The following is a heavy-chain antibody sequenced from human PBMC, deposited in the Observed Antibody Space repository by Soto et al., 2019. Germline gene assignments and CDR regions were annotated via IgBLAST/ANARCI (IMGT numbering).Heavy chain of an antibody. CDR3: ARKSLRVGATTIDYFDY. CDR1: GGSISSGGYY. Sequence: PSETLSLTCTVSGGSISSGGYYWSWIRQHPGKGLEWIGYIYYSGSTYYNPSLKSRVTISVDTSKNQFSLKLSSVTAADTAVYYCARKSLRVGATTIDYFDYWGQGTLVTVSS. CDR2: IYYSGST. D-gene: IGHD1-26*01. J-gene: IGHJ4*02. V-gene: IGHV4-31*03.